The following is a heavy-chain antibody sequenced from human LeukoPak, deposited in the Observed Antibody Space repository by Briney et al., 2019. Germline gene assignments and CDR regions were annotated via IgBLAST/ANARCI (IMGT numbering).Heavy chain of an antibody. J-gene: IGHJ6*02. Sequence: GGSLRLSCSASGFTFSSYAMHWVRQAPGKGLEYVSAISSNGGSTHYAESARGSFTISRDNSKNTLYLQMSSLRAEDTAVYYCALSREYRPLDGMDVWGQGTTVTVSS. CDR1: GFTFSSYA. CDR2: ISSNGGST. D-gene: IGHD2-2*01. CDR3: ALSREYRPLDGMDV. V-gene: IGHV3-64D*06.